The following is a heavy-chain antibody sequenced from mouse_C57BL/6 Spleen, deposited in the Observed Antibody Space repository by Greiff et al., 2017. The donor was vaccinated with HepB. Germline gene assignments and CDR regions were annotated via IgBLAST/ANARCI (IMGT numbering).Heavy chain of an antibody. CDR3: ASSANGDVGAWFAY. CDR1: GYTFTDYY. J-gene: IGHJ3*01. CDR2: INPYNGGT. Sequence: EVQLQQSGPVLVKPGASVKMSCKASGYTFTDYYMNWVKQSHGKSLEWIGVINPYNGGTSYNQKFKGKATLTVDKSSSTAYMELNSLTSEDSAVYYCASSANGDVGAWFAYWGQGTLVTVSA. D-gene: IGHD4-1*01. V-gene: IGHV1-19*01.